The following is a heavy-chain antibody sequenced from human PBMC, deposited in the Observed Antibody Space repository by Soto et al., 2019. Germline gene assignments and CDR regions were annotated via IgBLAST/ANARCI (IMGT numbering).Heavy chain of an antibody. D-gene: IGHD5-18*01. CDR3: ARRRSYSYFGGMDV. CDR2: NDPSDSYT. CDR1: GYSFTSYW. V-gene: IGHV5-10-1*01. Sequence: LGESLKISCKGSGYSFTSYWISWVRQMPGKGLEWMGRNDPSDSYTNYSPSFQGHVTISADKSISTAYLQWSSLKASDTAMYYCARRRSYSYFGGMDVWGQGTTVTISS. J-gene: IGHJ6*02.